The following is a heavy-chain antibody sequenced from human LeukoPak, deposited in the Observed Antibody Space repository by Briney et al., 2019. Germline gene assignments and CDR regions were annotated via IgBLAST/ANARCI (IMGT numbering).Heavy chain of an antibody. CDR3: AKVSLNMVNDAFDI. CDR2: INGDGRSI. J-gene: IGHJ3*02. D-gene: IGHD4/OR15-4a*01. V-gene: IGHV3-74*01. CDR1: GFTFSNFW. Sequence: GGSLRLSCAASGFTFSNFWMHWVRQAPGKGLVWVSRINGDGRSISYADSVKGRFTISRDNAKNTLYLQMNGLRAEDTAMYYCAKVSLNMVNDAFDIWGQGTMVSVSS.